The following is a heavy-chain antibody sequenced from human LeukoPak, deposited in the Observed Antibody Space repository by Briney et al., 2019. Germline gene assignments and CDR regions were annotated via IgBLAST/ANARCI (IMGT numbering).Heavy chain of an antibody. CDR2: INPNSGGT. J-gene: IGHJ4*02. CDR3: ARDPLMELRSRSYFDY. Sequence: VASVKVSCKASGYTFTGYYMHWVRQAPGQGLEWMGWINPNSGGTNYAQKFQGRVTMTRDTSISTAYMELSRLRSDDTAVYYCARDPLMELRSRSYFDYWGQGTLVTVSS. CDR1: GYTFTGYY. V-gene: IGHV1-2*02. D-gene: IGHD1-7*01.